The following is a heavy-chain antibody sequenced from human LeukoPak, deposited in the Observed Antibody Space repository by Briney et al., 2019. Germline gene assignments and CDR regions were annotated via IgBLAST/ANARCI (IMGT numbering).Heavy chain of an antibody. D-gene: IGHD1-26*01. CDR3: AKDTVVGATTLAGF. V-gene: IGHV3-30-3*01. CDR2: ISYDGSNK. J-gene: IGHJ4*02. CDR1: GFTFSSYA. Sequence: GGSLRLSCAASGFTFSSYAMHWVRQAPGKGLEWVAVISYDGSNKYYADSVKGRFTISRDNSKNTLYLQMNSLRAEDTAVYYCAKDTVVGATTLAGFWGQGALVTVSS.